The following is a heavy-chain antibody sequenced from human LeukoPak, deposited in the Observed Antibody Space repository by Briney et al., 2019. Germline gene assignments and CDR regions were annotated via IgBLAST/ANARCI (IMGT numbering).Heavy chain of an antibody. CDR2: IYPGDSET. D-gene: IGHD6-13*01. CDR3: ARLYLPYTSAWYGSAFDI. Sequence: GESLKISCKGSGYRFTNYWIGWVRQMPGKGLEWMGIIYPGDSETRYSPSFQGQVTISADRSITTAYLQWSSLKASDTAMYYCARLYLPYTSAWYGSAFDIWGQGTMVTVSS. J-gene: IGHJ3*02. CDR1: GYRFTNYW. V-gene: IGHV5-51*01.